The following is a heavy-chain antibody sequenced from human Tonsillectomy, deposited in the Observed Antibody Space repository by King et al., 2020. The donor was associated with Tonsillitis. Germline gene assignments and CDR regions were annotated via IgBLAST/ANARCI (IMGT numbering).Heavy chain of an antibody. D-gene: IGHD3-10*01. J-gene: IGHJ5*02. V-gene: IGHV1-2*02. Sequence: VQLVEAGAEVKKPGASVKVSCKASGYTFTGYYIHWVRQAPGQGLEWMGWINPNRGGTNYAQKVQGRVTMTRDTSISTAYMGRSRLRSDDTAVYYCARDFGWFDPWGQGTLVTVSS. CDR3: ARDFGWFDP. CDR1: GYTFTGYY. CDR2: INPNRGGT.